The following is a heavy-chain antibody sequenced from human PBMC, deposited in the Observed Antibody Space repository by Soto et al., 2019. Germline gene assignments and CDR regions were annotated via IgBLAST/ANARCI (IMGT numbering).Heavy chain of an antibody. CDR3: ARDGEVASNLHWVDL. CDR1: GGYISSHY. V-gene: IGHV4-59*11. CDR2: IYYTGST. Sequence: SETLSLTCSVSGGYISSHYWSWIRQPPGKGLEWIGYIYYTGSTNYNPSLKSRVTISVDTSKNQFSLNLSSLTAADTAVYYCARDGEVASNLHWVDLWGQGTLVTVSS. J-gene: IGHJ5*02. D-gene: IGHD5-12*01.